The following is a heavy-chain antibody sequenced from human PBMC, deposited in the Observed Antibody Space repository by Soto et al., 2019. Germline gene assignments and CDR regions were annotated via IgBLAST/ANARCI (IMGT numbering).Heavy chain of an antibody. CDR1: GDSVSSNSAA. Sequence: SQTLSLTCAISGDSVSSNSAAWNWIRPSPSRGLEWLGRTYYRSKWYNDYAVSLKSRITINPDTSKNQFSLQLNSVTPEDTAVYYCARAPSYYYDRSGYWPFDYWGQGTLVTVSS. V-gene: IGHV6-1*01. CDR2: TYYRSKWYN. D-gene: IGHD3-22*01. CDR3: ARAPSYYYDRSGYWPFDY. J-gene: IGHJ4*02.